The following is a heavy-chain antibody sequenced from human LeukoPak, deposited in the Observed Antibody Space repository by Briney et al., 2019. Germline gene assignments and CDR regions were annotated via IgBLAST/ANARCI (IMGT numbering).Heavy chain of an antibody. CDR2: IYTSGST. V-gene: IGHV4-4*07. J-gene: IGHJ5*02. CDR3: ARDLAYCGSDCPFNWFDP. CDR1: GGSISSYY. Sequence: SETLSLTCTVSGGSISSYYWSWIRQPAGKGLEWIGRIYTSGSTNYNPSLKSRVTISVDKSKNQFSLKLSSVTAADTAVYYCARDLAYCGSDCPFNWFDPWGQGTLVTVSS. D-gene: IGHD2-21*02.